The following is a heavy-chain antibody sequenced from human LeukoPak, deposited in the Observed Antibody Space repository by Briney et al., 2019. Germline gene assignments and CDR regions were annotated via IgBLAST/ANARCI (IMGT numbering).Heavy chain of an antibody. J-gene: IGHJ4*02. V-gene: IGHV1-69*13. D-gene: IGHD6-25*01. Sequence: ASVKVSCKASGGTFSSYAISWVRQAPGQGLEWMGGIIPIFGTANYAQKFQGRVTITADESTSTAYMELSSLRSEDTAVYYCAREHGGLGRPFDYWGQGTLVTVSS. CDR1: GGTFSSYA. CDR2: IIPIFGTA. CDR3: AREHGGLGRPFDY.